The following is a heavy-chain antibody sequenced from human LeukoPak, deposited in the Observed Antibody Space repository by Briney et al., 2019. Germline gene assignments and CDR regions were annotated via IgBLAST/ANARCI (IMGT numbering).Heavy chain of an antibody. CDR1: GFTFSSYG. CDR2: IRNDGSII. D-gene: IGHD3-10*01. CDR3: ARDGSGYYYYGMDV. J-gene: IGHJ6*02. Sequence: GGSLRLSCAASGFTFSSYGMHWIRQAPGKGLEWVAFIRNDGSIIYNADSVKGRFTISRDNAKNSLCLQMNSLRAEDTAVYYCARDGSGYYYYGMDVWGQGTTVTVSS. V-gene: IGHV3-30*02.